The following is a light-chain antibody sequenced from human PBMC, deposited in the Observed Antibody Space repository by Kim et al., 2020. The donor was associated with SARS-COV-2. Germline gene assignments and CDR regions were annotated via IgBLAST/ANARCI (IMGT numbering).Light chain of an antibody. CDR1: TGAVTNGHY. V-gene: IGLV7-46*01. CDR2: DTS. Sequence: PGGTFPSTFGSSTGAVTNGHYPYWFQQKPGQAPMTLIYDTSSKHSWTPARFSGSLLGGKAALTLSGAQPEDEAEYYCLLSYSGAWVFGGGTQLTVL. CDR3: LLSYSGAWV. J-gene: IGLJ3*02.